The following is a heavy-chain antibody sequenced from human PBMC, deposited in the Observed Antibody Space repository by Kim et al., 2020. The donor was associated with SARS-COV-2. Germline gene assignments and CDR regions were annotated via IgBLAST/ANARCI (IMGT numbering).Heavy chain of an antibody. CDR3: ARAQCSAGVCYHIDY. CDR2: IDTYTTYT. CDR1: GFTFSDYY. V-gene: IGHV3-11*05. Sequence: GGSLRLSCAASGFTFSDYYMIWIRQAPGKGLEWISYIDTYTTYTNYAESVKGRFTISRDNAKNSLSLQLNSLRAEDTAVYYCARAQCSAGVCYHIDYWGQGTLVTVSS. D-gene: IGHD2-15*01. J-gene: IGHJ4*02.